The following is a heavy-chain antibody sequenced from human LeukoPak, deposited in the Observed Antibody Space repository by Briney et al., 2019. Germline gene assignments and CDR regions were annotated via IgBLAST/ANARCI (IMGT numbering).Heavy chain of an antibody. D-gene: IGHD6-19*01. CDR1: GGSFSGYY. Sequence: SETLSLTCAVYGGSFSGYYWSWIRQPPGKGLEWIGEINHSGSTNYNPSLKSRVTISVDRSKNQFSLKLSSVTAADTAVYYCARHSSGWHNWFDPWGQGTLVTVSS. CDR2: INHSGST. V-gene: IGHV4-34*01. CDR3: ARHSSGWHNWFDP. J-gene: IGHJ5*02.